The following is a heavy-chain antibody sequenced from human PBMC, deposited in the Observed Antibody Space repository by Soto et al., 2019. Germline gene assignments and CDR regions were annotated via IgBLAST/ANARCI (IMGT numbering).Heavy chain of an antibody. D-gene: IGHD5-12*01. CDR3: ARGGMATTREYYFDY. CDR2: INPNSGGT. V-gene: IGHV1-2*04. J-gene: IGHJ4*02. Sequence: ASVKVSCKASGYTFTGYYMHWVRQAPGQGLEWMGWINPNSGGTNYAQKFQGWVTMTMDTSISTAYMELSRLRSDDTAVYYCARGGMATTREYYFDYWGQGTLVTVSS. CDR1: GYTFTGYY.